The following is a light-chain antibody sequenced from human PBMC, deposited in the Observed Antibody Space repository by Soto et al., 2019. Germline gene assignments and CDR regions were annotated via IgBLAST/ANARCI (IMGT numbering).Light chain of an antibody. Sequence: QSALTQPASVSGSPGQSITISCTGTTSDAVIYNLVAWYQQHPGEAPNLILYEGNKRPSGLSSRFSGSRSGNTASLTISGVLAEDEAEYYCCSYGGGTTYVVFGGGTKLTVL. CDR2: EGN. J-gene: IGLJ2*01. CDR3: CSYGGGTTYVV. V-gene: IGLV2-23*01. CDR1: TSDAVIYNL.